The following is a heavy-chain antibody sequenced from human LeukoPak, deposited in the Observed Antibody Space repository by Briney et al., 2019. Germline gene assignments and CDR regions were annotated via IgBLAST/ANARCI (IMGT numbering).Heavy chain of an antibody. D-gene: IGHD1-1*01. CDR2: IKPSGGST. V-gene: IGHV1-46*01. Sequence: ASVKVSCKASGYTFTNYYMHWVRQAPGQGLEWMGMIKPSGGSTTYAQKFQGRVTMTTDTSTSTVYMELSSLRSEDTAMYYCARDGEYMSYYFYMDVWGQGTTVT. CDR3: ARDGEYMSYYFYMDV. CDR1: GYTFTNYY. J-gene: IGHJ6*03.